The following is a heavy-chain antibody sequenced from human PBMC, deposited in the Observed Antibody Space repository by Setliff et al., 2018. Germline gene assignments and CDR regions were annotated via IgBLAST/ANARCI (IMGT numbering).Heavy chain of an antibody. CDR1: GGSISSGTYS. Sequence: SETLSLTCTVSGGSISSGTYSWTWIRQPAGEGPEWIGHIYSSGSTNYNPSLKSRVTISVDRSKNQFSLKLSSVIAADTAVYYCARDLYSSSSGGFYYYYYYMDVWGKGTTVTVSS. V-gene: IGHV4-61*09. J-gene: IGHJ6*03. D-gene: IGHD6-6*01. CDR2: IYSSGST. CDR3: ARDLYSSSSGGFYYYYYYMDV.